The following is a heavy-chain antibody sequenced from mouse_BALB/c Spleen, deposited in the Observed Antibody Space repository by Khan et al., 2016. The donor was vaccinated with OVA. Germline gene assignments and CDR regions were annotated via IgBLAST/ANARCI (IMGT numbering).Heavy chain of an antibody. V-gene: IGHV5-9-1*01. Sequence: EVELVESGGGLVEPGGSLKLSCAASGFTFSSFVMSWVRQTPEKRLEWVATISSAATYTYYPDSAKGRFTISRDNAENTLYLQMNSLRSDDTAIYYCANGNYGWFAYWGQGTLVTVST. D-gene: IGHD2-1*01. CDR1: GFTFSSFV. J-gene: IGHJ3*01. CDR2: ISSAATYT. CDR3: ANGNYGWFAY.